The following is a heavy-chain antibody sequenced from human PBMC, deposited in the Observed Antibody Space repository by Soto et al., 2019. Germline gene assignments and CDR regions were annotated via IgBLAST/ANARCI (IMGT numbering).Heavy chain of an antibody. CDR1: GFTFSSYA. CDR3: ARDGIAVAGTAFDY. V-gene: IGHV3-30-3*01. D-gene: IGHD6-19*01. Sequence: GGSLRLSCAASGFTFSSYAMHWVRQAPGKGLEWVAVISYDGSNKYYADSVKGRFTISRDNSKNTLYLQMNSLRAEDTAVYYCARDGIAVAGTAFDYWGQGTLVTVSS. CDR2: ISYDGSNK. J-gene: IGHJ4*02.